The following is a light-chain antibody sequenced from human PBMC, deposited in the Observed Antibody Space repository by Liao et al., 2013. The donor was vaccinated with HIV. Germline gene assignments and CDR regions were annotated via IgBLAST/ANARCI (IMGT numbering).Light chain of an antibody. CDR1: ELGDKY. CDR2: QDR. J-gene: IGLJ2*01. V-gene: IGLV3-1*01. CDR3: QAWDSSTVV. Sequence: SYELTQPPSVSVSPGQTASITCSGDELGDKYACWYQQKPGQSPVLVIYQDRKRPSGIPERFAGSNSGNTATLTISGTQAMDEADYYCQAWDSSTVVFGGGTEXDR.